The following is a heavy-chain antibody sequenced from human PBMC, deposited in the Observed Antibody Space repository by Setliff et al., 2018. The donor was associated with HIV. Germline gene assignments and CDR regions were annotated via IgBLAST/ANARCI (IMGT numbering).Heavy chain of an antibody. CDR1: GFTFSSYA. CDR2: ISGSGGST. J-gene: IGHJ4*02. D-gene: IGHD6-13*01. V-gene: IGHV3-23*01. Sequence: PGGSLRLSCAASGFTFSSYAMSWVRQAPGKGLEWVSAISGSGGSTYYADSVKGRFTISRDNSKNTLYLQMNSLRAEDTAVYYCAKDVARRLAAIGRRGFFDSWGQGTLVTVSS. CDR3: AKDVARRLAAIGRRGFFDS.